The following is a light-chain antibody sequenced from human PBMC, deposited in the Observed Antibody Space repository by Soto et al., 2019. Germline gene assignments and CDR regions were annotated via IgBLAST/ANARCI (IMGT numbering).Light chain of an antibody. Sequence: QSALTQPASVSGSPGQSITISCTGTNSDVGGYNYVSWYQQNPGKAPRLIIYEVVQRPSGVPDRFSGSKSGNTASLTVSGLQAADEADYFCKSYAGSNTDVFGSGTKLTVL. V-gene: IGLV2-8*01. CDR2: EVV. J-gene: IGLJ1*01. CDR3: KSYAGSNTDV. CDR1: NSDVGGYNY.